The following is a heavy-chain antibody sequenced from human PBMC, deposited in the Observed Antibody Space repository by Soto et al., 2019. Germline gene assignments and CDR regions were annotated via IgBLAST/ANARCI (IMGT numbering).Heavy chain of an antibody. V-gene: IGHV4-31*03. CDR3: ASKVVVAAIPYWYFDL. CDR1: GGSISSGGYY. D-gene: IGHD2-15*01. CDR2: IYYSRST. Sequence: QVQLQESGPGLVKPSQTLSLTCTVSGGSISSGGYYWSWIRQHPGKGLEWIGYIYYSRSTYYNPSLQSRVTISVDTSKNQCSLKLSSVTAADTAVYYCASKVVVAAIPYWYFDLWGRGTLVTVSS. J-gene: IGHJ2*01.